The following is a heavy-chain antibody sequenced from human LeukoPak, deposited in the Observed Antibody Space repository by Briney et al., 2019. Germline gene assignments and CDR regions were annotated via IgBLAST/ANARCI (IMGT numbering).Heavy chain of an antibody. CDR1: GFTFSSYD. Sequence: GGSLRLSCASSGFTFSSYDMSWVRQAPGKGLEWVSGIGVSGGSTYYADSVKGRFTISRDNSKNTLYLQMNSLRTEDTAVYYCAKAEGYNILTGLCYWGQRALVTVSS. CDR2: IGVSGGST. CDR3: AKAEGYNILTGLCY. V-gene: IGHV3-23*01. J-gene: IGHJ4*02. D-gene: IGHD3-9*01.